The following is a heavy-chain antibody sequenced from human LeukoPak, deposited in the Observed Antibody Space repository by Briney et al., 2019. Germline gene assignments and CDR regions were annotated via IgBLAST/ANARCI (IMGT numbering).Heavy chain of an antibody. CDR2: ISYDGSNK. V-gene: IGHV3-30-3*01. J-gene: IGHJ6*02. D-gene: IGHD6-19*01. Sequence: GGSLRLSCSASGFTFSSYAMHWVRQAPGKGLEWVAVISYDGSNKYYADSVKGRFTISRDNSKNTLYLQMNSLRAEDTAVYYCARDSQWLGRFYYGMDVWGQGTTVTVSS. CDR1: GFTFSSYA. CDR3: ARDSQWLGRFYYGMDV.